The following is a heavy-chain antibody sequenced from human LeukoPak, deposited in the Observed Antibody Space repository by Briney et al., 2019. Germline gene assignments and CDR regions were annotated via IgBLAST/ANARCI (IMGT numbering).Heavy chain of an antibody. V-gene: IGHV6-1*01. D-gene: IGHD1-1*01. CDR1: GDRVSSKSAA. Sequence: SQTLSLTCAISGDRVSSKSAAWNWIRQSPSRGLEWLGRTYYRSKWSSGYAESVKSRITINPDTSRNQFSLQLRSVTPEDTAVYYCARSTGTHRRGLFDYWGQGTLVTVSS. J-gene: IGHJ4*02. CDR2: TYYRSKWSS. CDR3: ARSTGTHRRGLFDY.